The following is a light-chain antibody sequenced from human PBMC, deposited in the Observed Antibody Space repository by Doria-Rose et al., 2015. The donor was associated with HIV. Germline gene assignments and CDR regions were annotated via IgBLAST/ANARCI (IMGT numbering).Light chain of an antibody. J-gene: IGKJ5*01. CDR3: QHFGSSVLT. CDR1: QSININF. CDR2: GTS. Sequence: ADQSININFLAWYQQQPGQAPRLLIYGTSTRATGIPDRFSVSGSGADFTLTISRLEPEDFAVYYCQHFGSSVLTFGQGTRLDI. V-gene: IGKV3-20*01.